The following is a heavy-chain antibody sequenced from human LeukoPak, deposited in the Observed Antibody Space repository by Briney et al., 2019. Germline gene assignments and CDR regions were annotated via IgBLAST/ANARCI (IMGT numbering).Heavy chain of an antibody. CDR1: GYTFTSYY. Sequence: ASVKVSCKASGYTFTSYYMHWVRQAPGQGLEWMGIINPSGGSTSYAQKFQGRVTMTRDTSTSTVYMELSSLRSEDTAVYYCARVLDYYDSSGYYAFDIWGQGTMVTVSS. CDR2: INPSGGST. V-gene: IGHV1-46*03. CDR3: ARVLDYYDSSGYYAFDI. D-gene: IGHD3-22*01. J-gene: IGHJ3*02.